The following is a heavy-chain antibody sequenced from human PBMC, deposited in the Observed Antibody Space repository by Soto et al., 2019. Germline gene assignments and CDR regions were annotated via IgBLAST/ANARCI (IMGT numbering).Heavy chain of an antibody. CDR3: AKSPAKVVVAATRWFDP. V-gene: IGHV3-23*01. D-gene: IGHD2-15*01. J-gene: IGHJ5*02. CDR2: ISGSGGIT. Sequence: SLRLSCAASGFPFSSYAMTWVRQTPGKGLEWVSGISGSGGITYYADSVKGRFTISRDNSNNTLFLQMNSLRAEDTAVYYCAKSPAKVVVAATRWFDPWGQGTLVTVSS. CDR1: GFPFSSYA.